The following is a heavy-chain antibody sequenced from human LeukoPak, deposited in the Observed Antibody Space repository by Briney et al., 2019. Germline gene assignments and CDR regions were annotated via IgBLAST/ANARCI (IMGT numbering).Heavy chain of an antibody. J-gene: IGHJ6*03. D-gene: IGHD1-26*01. CDR1: GGSFSGYY. V-gene: IGHV4-59*10. Sequence: SETLSLTCAVYGGSFSGYYWSWIRQPAGKGLEWIGRIYTSGSTNYNPSLKSRVTISVDTSKNQFSLKLSSVTAADTAVYYCARFGGGGARNYYYYYMDVWGKGTTVTVSS. CDR2: IYTSGST. CDR3: ARFGGGGARNYYYYYMDV.